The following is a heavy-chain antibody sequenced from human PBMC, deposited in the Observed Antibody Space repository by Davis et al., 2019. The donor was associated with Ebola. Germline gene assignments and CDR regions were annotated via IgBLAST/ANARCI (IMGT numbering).Heavy chain of an antibody. Sequence: HSQTLSLTCAISGDSVSSNSAAWNWIRQSPSRGLEWLGRTYYRSKWYNDYAVSVKSRITINPDTSKNQFSLQLNSVTPEDTAVYYCASSNGYYYWGAFDIWGQGTMVTVSS. CDR2: TYYRSKWYN. CDR3: ASSNGYYYWGAFDI. J-gene: IGHJ3*02. V-gene: IGHV6-1*01. D-gene: IGHD3-22*01. CDR1: GDSVSSNSAA.